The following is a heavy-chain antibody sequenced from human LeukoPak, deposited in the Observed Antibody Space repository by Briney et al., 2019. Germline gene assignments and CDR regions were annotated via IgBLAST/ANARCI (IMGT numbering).Heavy chain of an antibody. Sequence: GGSLRLSCAASGFTFSSYGMHWVRQAPGKGLEWVAFIRYDGSNEYYADSVKGRFTISRDNSKNTLYLQMNSLRPEDTAIYYCAKDLTTVTSQGDYWGQGTLVTVSS. CDR1: GFTFSSYG. V-gene: IGHV3-30*02. J-gene: IGHJ4*02. CDR3: AKDLTTVTSQGDY. CDR2: IRYDGSNE. D-gene: IGHD4-17*01.